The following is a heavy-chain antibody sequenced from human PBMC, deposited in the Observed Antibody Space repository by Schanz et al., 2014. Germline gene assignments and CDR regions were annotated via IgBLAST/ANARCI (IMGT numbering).Heavy chain of an antibody. CDR3: ARPSSVVGITGWFDT. J-gene: IGHJ5*02. D-gene: IGHD3-22*01. CDR2: ISYSGNT. V-gene: IGHV4-39*01. Sequence: QLQLRESGPGLVKPSETLSLICSVSGTSITSSTYYWGWIRQPPGKGPEWIGSISYSGNTYYTPPMKSRVTISLDTPKNQFSLKLPSVTAADTAVYYCARPSSVVGITGWFDTWGQGTLVTVSS. CDR1: GTSITSSTYY.